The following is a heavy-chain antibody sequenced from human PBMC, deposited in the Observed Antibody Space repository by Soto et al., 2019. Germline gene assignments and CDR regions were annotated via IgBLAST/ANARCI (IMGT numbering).Heavy chain of an antibody. CDR3: AKIPIPTGNLLVDY. CDR2: IRTSVTLT. V-gene: IGHV3-23*05. CDR1: GSAFSSYA. D-gene: IGHD2-8*02. Sequence: PGGSLRLSCAASGSAFSSYAMSWIRQAPGKGLEWVSTIRTSVTLTYYADSVKGRFTISRDNSKNTLFLQMNSLRAEDTAIYLCAKIPIPTGNLLVDYWGQGTLVTVSS. J-gene: IGHJ4*02.